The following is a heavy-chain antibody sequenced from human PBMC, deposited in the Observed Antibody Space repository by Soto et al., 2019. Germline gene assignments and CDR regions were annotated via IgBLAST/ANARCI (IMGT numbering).Heavy chain of an antibody. CDR2: IIPIFGTA. D-gene: IGHD2-15*01. CDR3: ARGYCSGGSCYDFGY. V-gene: IGHV1-69*13. Sequence: SVKVSCKASGGSFSSYAISWVRQAPGQGLEWMGGIIPIFGTANYAQKFQGRVTITADESTSTAYMELSSLRSEDTAVYYCARGYCSGGSCYDFGYWGQGTLVTVSS. J-gene: IGHJ4*02. CDR1: GGSFSSYA.